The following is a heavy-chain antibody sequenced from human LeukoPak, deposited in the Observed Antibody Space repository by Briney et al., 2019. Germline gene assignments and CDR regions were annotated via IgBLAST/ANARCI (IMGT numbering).Heavy chain of an antibody. CDR1: GFTFSNAW. CDR2: IKSKTDGGTT. V-gene: IGHV3-15*01. CDR3: TTDKVVRGHDGPTVY. D-gene: IGHD3-10*01. J-gene: IGHJ4*02. Sequence: GGSLRLSCAASGFTFSNAWMSWVRQAPGKGLEWVGRIKSKTDGGTTDYAAPVKGRFTISRDDSKNTLYLQMNSLKTEDTAVYYCTTDKVVRGHDGPTVYWGQGTLVTVSS.